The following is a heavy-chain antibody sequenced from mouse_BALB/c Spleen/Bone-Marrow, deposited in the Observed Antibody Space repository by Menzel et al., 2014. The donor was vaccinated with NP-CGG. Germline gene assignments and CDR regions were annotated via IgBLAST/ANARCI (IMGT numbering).Heavy chain of an antibody. CDR2: INPSSGYT. D-gene: IGHD2-3*01. CDR1: GYTFTTYT. V-gene: IGHV1-4*01. Sequence: VQLQDSGAELARPGASVKMSCRASGYTFTTYTIHWVRQRPGQGLEWIGYINPSSGYTNYIQKFKDKATLTADKSSSTAYMQLSSLTSEDSAVYYCARRDDGYVFFDYWGQGTTLTVSS. J-gene: IGHJ2*01. CDR3: ARRDDGYVFFDY.